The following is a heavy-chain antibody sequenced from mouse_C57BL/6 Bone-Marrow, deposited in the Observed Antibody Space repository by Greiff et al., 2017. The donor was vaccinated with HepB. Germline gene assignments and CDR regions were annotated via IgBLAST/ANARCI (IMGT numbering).Heavy chain of an antibody. CDR2: IRNKANGYTT. Sequence: DVHLVESGGGLVQPGGSLSLSCAASGFTFTDYYMSWVRQPPGKALEWLGFIRNKANGYTTEYSASVKGRFTISRDNSQSSVYLQMNALRAEDSATYYCARYGPSTGKYYAMDYWGQGTSVTVSS. J-gene: IGHJ4*01. V-gene: IGHV7-3*01. D-gene: IGHD4-1*02. CDR3: ARYGPSTGKYYAMDY. CDR1: GFTFTDYY.